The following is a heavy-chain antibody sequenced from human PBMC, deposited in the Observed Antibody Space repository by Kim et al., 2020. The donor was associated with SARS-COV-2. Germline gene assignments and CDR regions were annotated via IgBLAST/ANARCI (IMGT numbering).Heavy chain of an antibody. CDR1: GGTFSSYA. V-gene: IGHV1-69*13. CDR2: IIPIFGTA. D-gene: IGHD3-10*01. Sequence: SVKVSCKASGGTFSSYAISWVRQAPGQGLEWMGGIIPIFGTANYAQKFQGRVTITADESTSTAYMELSSLRSEDTAVYYCATPVMVRGAYDYWGQGTLVTVSS. CDR3: ATPVMVRGAYDY. J-gene: IGHJ4*02.